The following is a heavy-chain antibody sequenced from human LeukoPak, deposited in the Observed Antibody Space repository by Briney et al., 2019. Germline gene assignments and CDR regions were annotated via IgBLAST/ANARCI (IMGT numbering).Heavy chain of an antibody. CDR3: ARDDNYGSGQPDD. J-gene: IGHJ4*02. CDR1: GYTFTSYG. V-gene: IGHV1-18*01. Sequence: ASMTVSCKASGYTFTSYGITWVRQAPGQGLEWMGWISGYNGNTNYAQKFQGRVTITTDTSTSTVYMELRSLRSDDTAVYYCARDDNYGSGQPDDWGQGTLVTVSS. CDR2: ISGYNGNT. D-gene: IGHD3-10*01.